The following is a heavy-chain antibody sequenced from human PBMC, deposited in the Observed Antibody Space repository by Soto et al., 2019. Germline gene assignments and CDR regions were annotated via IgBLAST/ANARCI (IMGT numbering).Heavy chain of an antibody. V-gene: IGHV1-69*06. CDR3: ARGYCSSTSCYPNWFDP. J-gene: IGHJ5*02. CDR2: IIPIFGTA. CDR1: GGTFSSYA. Sequence: QVQLVQSGAEVKKPGSSVKVSCKASGGTFSSYAISWVRQAPEQGLEWMGGIIPIFGTANYAQKFQGRVTITADKSTSTAYMELSSLRSEDTAVYYCARGYCSSTSCYPNWFDPWGQGTLVTVSS. D-gene: IGHD2-2*01.